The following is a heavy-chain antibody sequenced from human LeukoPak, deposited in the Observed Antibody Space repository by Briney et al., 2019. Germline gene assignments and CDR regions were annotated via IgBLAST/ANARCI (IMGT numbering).Heavy chain of an antibody. Sequence: GGSLRLSCAASGFTFSSYSMNWVRQAPGKGLEWVSSISSSSSYIYYADSVKGRFTISRDNAKNSLYLQMNSLRAEDTAVYYCARLVALRGDSSGYYYYMDVWGKGTTVTVSS. CDR1: GFTFSSYS. J-gene: IGHJ6*03. CDR3: ARLVALRGDSSGYYYYMDV. CDR2: ISSSSSYI. D-gene: IGHD6-25*01. V-gene: IGHV3-21*01.